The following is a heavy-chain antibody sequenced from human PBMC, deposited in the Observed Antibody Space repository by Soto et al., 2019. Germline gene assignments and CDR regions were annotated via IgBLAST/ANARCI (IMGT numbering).Heavy chain of an antibody. D-gene: IGHD3-22*01. V-gene: IGHV3-23*01. CDR1: GFTFSSYA. Sequence: EVQILESGGGLVQPGGSLRLSCAASGFTFSSYAMYWVRQAPGKGLAWVSGISDSGTGTYYADSVKGRFTISRDNPKNTVSLQMKSLRAEDTAVYYCAKDHTVVIRDAFDIWGQGTMVNVSS. CDR3: AKDHTVVIRDAFDI. CDR2: ISDSGTGT. J-gene: IGHJ3*02.